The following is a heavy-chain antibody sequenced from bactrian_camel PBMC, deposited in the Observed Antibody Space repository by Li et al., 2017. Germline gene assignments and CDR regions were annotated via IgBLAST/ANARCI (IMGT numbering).Heavy chain of an antibody. CDR1: GLPVSAHC. V-gene: IGHV3S53*01. J-gene: IGHJ4*01. CDR3: ARYRPRFGLTLRAGEVNY. D-gene: IGHD1*01. CDR2: IAGSGLT. Sequence: HVQLVESGGGSVQAGGSLRLSCTTSGLPVSAHCLGWWRQAPGKEREGVAAIAGSGLTLYADSVKGRFTISQDNAKNVLYLQMNSLKTEDTAIYYCARYRPRFGLTLRAGEVNYWGQGTQVTVS.